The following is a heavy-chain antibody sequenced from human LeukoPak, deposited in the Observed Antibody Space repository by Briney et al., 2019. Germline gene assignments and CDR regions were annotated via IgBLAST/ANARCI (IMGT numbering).Heavy chain of an antibody. CDR1: GFTFSSYA. V-gene: IGHV3-23*01. Sequence: GGSLRLSCAASGFTFSSYAMSWVRQAPGKGLEWVSAISGSGGSTYYADSVKGRFTISRDNSKNTLYLQMNSLRAEDTAVYYCAKAPSVRYSSSWRLFDYWGQGTLVTVSS. CDR3: AKAPSVRYSSSWRLFDY. CDR2: ISGSGGST. J-gene: IGHJ4*02. D-gene: IGHD6-13*01.